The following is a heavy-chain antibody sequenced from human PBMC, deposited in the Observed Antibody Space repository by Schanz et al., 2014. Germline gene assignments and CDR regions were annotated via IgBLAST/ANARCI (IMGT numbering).Heavy chain of an antibody. V-gene: IGHV3-23*01. D-gene: IGHD1-26*01. Sequence: EVQLLESGGGLVQPGGSLRLSCAASGFTFSSYAMSWVRQAPGKGLEWVSAISGSGGSTYYADSVKGRFTISRDNSKNTLYRQMNSLRSEDTAVYYCAKDPSYGSDWVKYLDHGGQGTLVTVSS. CDR2: ISGSGGST. CDR3: AKDPSYGSDWVKYLDH. J-gene: IGHJ4*02. CDR1: GFTFSSYA.